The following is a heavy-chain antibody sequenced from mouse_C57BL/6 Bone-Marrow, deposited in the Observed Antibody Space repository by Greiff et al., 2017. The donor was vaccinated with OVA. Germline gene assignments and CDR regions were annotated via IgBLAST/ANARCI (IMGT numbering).Heavy chain of an antibody. J-gene: IGHJ1*03. CDR2: IDPSDSET. CDR3: ARGGYGSSYFDV. V-gene: IGHV1-52*01. Sequence: QVQLQQSGAELVRPGSSVKLSCKASGYTFTSYWMHWVKQRPIQGLEWIGNIDPSDSETHYNQKFKDKATLTVDKSSSTAYMQLSSLTSEDSAVYYCARGGYGSSYFDVWGTGTTVTVSS. D-gene: IGHD1-1*01. CDR1: GYTFTSYW.